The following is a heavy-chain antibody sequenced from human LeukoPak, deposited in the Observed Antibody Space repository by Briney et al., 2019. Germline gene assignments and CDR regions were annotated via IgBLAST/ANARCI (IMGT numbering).Heavy chain of an antibody. Sequence: SETLSLTCTVSGGSISSYYWSWIRQPPGKGLEWIGYIYTSGSTNYNPSLKSRVTISVDTSKNQFSLKLSSVTAADTAVYYCARSSRFDYYDSSGYYWYAFDIWGQGTMVTVSS. V-gene: IGHV4-4*09. J-gene: IGHJ3*02. CDR2: IYTSGST. CDR1: GGSISSYY. CDR3: ARSSRFDYYDSSGYYWYAFDI. D-gene: IGHD3-22*01.